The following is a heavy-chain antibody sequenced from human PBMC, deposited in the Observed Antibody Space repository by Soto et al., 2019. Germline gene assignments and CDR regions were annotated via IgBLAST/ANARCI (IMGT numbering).Heavy chain of an antibody. CDR2: IDPSDSYT. Sequence: GESLKISCKGSGYSFTSYWISWVRQMPGKGLEWMGRIDPSDSYTNYSPSFQGHVTISVDKSISTAYLQWSTLKASDTAMYYCARHDGYSSTSVLGYWGQGTLVTVSS. V-gene: IGHV5-10-1*01. CDR3: ARHDGYSSTSVLGY. J-gene: IGHJ4*02. D-gene: IGHD6-19*01. CDR1: GYSFTSYW.